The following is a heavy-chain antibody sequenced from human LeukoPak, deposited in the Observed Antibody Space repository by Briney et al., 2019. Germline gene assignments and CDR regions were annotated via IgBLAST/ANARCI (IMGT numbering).Heavy chain of an antibody. J-gene: IGHJ4*02. CDR1: GFTFSSYG. D-gene: IGHD4-17*01. V-gene: IGHV3-48*02. CDR2: ISSRSSAI. Sequence: PGGSLRLSCAASGFTFSSYGMIWVRQAPGKGLEWVSYISSRSSAIYYADSVKGRFTISRDNAKNSLNLRMNSLSDEDTAVYYCARDLDYAFDYWGQGTLVTVSS. CDR3: ARDLDYAFDY.